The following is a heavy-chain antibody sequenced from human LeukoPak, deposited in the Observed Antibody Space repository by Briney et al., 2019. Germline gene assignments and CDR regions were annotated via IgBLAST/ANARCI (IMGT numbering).Heavy chain of an antibody. D-gene: IGHD2-8*01. Sequence: GGSLRLSCAASGFPFSSYEMNWVRHAPGKGLEWVSYISGSGTTIHYADSVKGRFTISRDNAKNSLYLQMNSLRVEDTAVYYCARANGDYWGQGTLVTVSS. CDR1: GFPFSSYE. V-gene: IGHV3-48*03. J-gene: IGHJ4*02. CDR2: ISGSGTTI. CDR3: ARANGDY.